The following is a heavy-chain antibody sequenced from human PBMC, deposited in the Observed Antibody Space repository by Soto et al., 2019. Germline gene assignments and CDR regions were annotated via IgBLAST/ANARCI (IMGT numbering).Heavy chain of an antibody. CDR3: ASPTRVRDYGDYGAFDI. D-gene: IGHD4-17*01. CDR1: GGPFSSYA. J-gene: IGHJ3*02. CDR2: IIPIFGTA. Sequence: SVQVSCKASGGPFSSYAISWVRQAPGQGLEWMGGIIPIFGTANYAQKFQGRVTITADKSTSTAYMELSSLRSEDTAVYYCASPTRVRDYGDYGAFDIWGQGKTVTVSS. V-gene: IGHV1-69*06.